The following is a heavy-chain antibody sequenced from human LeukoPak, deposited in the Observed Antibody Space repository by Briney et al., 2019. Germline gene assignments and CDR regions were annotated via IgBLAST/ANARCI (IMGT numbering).Heavy chain of an antibody. Sequence: PGGSLRLSCAASGFTFSNAWMSWVRQGPGKGLEWVSTIAVVGGNTHYADSVEGRFTISRQDSNNALHLQLNSLRAEDTAIYYCARDCCSGGGPLDIWGQGTLVTVSS. CDR3: ARDCCSGGGPLDI. D-gene: IGHD2-15*01. CDR2: IAVVGGNT. J-gene: IGHJ4*02. V-gene: IGHV3-23*01. CDR1: GFTFSNAW.